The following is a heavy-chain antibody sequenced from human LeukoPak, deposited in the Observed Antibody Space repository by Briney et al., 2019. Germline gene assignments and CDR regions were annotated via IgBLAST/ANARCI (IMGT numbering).Heavy chain of an antibody. J-gene: IGHJ4*02. V-gene: IGHV3-30-3*01. CDR2: ISYDGSNK. D-gene: IGHD1-1*01. Sequence: PGGSLRLSCAASGFTFSSYAMHWVRRAPGKGLEWVAVISYDGSNKYYADSVKGRFTISRDNSKNTLYLQMNSLRAEDTAVYYCAGKWALEGYWGQGTLVTVSS. CDR1: GFTFSSYA. CDR3: AGKWALEGY.